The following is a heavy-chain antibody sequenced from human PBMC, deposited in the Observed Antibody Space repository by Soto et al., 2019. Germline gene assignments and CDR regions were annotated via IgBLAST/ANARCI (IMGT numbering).Heavy chain of an antibody. CDR2: IIPIFGTA. CDR1: GGTFSSYA. CDR3: ARGGNYYDGSGPLPNWYFDL. V-gene: IGHV1-69*01. D-gene: IGHD3-22*01. J-gene: IGHJ2*01. Sequence: QVQLVQSGAEVKKPGSSVKVSCKASGGTFSSYAISWVRQAPGQGLEWMGGIIPIFGTANYAQKFQGRVTITADESTSTDYMELSSLRSEETAVYYCARGGNYYDGSGPLPNWYFDLWGRGTLVTVSS.